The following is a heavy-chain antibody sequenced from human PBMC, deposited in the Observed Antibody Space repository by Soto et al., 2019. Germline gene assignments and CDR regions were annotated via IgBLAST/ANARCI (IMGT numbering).Heavy chain of an antibody. V-gene: IGHV1-8*01. CDR2: MNPNSGNT. Sequence: GASVKVSCRASGYTFTIYDINWVRQATGQGLEWMGWMNPNSGNTGYAQKFQGRVTMTRNTSISTAYMELSSLRSEDTAVYYCARGRCIGASDGMDVSGQGTTVTVSS. D-gene: IGHD3-16*01. CDR3: ARGRCIGASDGMDV. CDR1: GYTFTIYD. J-gene: IGHJ6*02.